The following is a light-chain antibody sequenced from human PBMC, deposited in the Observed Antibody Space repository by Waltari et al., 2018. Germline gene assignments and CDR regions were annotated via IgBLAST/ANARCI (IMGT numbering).Light chain of an antibody. Sequence: QLVLTQSPSASASLGASVRLTCTLDSGHSSNIIAWHQQQPEKGPRYLMKVNSDGSHSQGDGIPDRFSGSGSGAERYLTISSVQAEDEADYYCQTGGHGTWVFGGGTKLTVL. CDR2: VNSDGSH. V-gene: IGLV4-69*01. CDR3: QTGGHGTWV. J-gene: IGLJ3*02. CDR1: SGHSSNI.